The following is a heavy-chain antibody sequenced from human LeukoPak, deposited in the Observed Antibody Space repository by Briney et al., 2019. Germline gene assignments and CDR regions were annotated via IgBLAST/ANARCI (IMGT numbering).Heavy chain of an antibody. V-gene: IGHV3-48*04. CDR3: ARDPLSDSP. J-gene: IGHJ5*02. CDR1: GFTFSSYG. Sequence: GRSLRLSCAASGFTFSSYGMHWVRQAPGKGLEWVSYICSNGSTIYYADSVKGRFTISRDNAQNSLYLQMNSLRAEDTAVYYCARDPLSDSPWGQGTLVTVSS. D-gene: IGHD2-15*01. CDR2: ICSNGSTI.